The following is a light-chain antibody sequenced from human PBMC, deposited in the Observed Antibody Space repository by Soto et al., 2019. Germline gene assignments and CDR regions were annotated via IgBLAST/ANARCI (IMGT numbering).Light chain of an antibody. V-gene: IGLV2-14*01. Sequence: QSALTQPASVSGFPGQSITISCTGTSSDVGGYSYVSWYQQNPGKAPKLMIYAVTNRPSGVSHLFSGSKSGNTASLTISGLQAEDDADYHFSSYTSSSTLVFGGGTQLTVL. J-gene: IGLJ3*02. CDR3: SSYTSSSTLV. CDR1: SSDVGGYSY. CDR2: AVT.